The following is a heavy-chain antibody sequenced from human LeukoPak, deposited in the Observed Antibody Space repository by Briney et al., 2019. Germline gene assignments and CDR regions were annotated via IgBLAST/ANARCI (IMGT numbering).Heavy chain of an antibody. J-gene: IGHJ6*03. V-gene: IGHV3-23*01. CDR3: AKDGSWGDYYFYFYMDV. Sequence: QPGGSLRLSCAASGFTFSTASLHWVRQAPGKGLEWVSGISGSGYYTYYADSVKGRFTISRDNSKNTLYIQMNSLRAEDTAVYYCAKDGSWGDYYFYFYMDVWGKGTTVTVSS. D-gene: IGHD3-16*01. CDR2: ISGSGYYT. CDR1: GFTFSTAS.